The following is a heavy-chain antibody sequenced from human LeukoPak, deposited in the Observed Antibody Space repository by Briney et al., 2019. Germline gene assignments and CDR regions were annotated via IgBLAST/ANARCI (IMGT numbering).Heavy chain of an antibody. J-gene: IGHJ4*02. V-gene: IGHV3-23*01. CDR3: AKDVQYGDYVG. CDR1: GITFSSYE. D-gene: IGHD4-17*01. CDR2: ISGSGGST. Sequence: QTGGSLRLSCAASGITFSSYEMSWVRQAPGKGLEWVSAISGSGGSTYYADSVKGRFTISRDNSKNTLYLQMNSLRAEDTAVYYCAKDVQYGDYVGWGQGTLVTVSS.